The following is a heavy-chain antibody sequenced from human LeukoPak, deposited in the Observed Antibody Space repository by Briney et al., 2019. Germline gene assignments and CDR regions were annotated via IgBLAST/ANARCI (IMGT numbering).Heavy chain of an antibody. CDR3: ASSQVGYFDY. D-gene: IGHD2-2*01. CDR2: ISSSGSTI. V-gene: IGHV3-48*03. Sequence: SGGSLRLSCAASGFTFSSYEMDWVRQAPGKGLEWVSYISSSGSTIYYADSVKGRFTISRDNAKNSLYLQMNSLRAEDTAVYYCASSQVGYFDYWGQGTLVTVSS. J-gene: IGHJ4*02. CDR1: GFTFSSYE.